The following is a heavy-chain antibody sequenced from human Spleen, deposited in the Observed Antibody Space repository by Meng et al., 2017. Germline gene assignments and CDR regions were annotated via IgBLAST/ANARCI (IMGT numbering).Heavy chain of an antibody. CDR2: IHPSGHA. J-gene: IGHJ4*02. Sequence: QVQLVQSGAEVKRLGAPVTVSCKASGYTYTHYQMDWVRQAPGQGLEWMEWIHPSGHANYAEKFQGRVTMTTDTSTNTAYMELRSLRFDDSALYYCVKHDSFWSLDSWGQGTLVTVSS. D-gene: IGHD2-8*02. CDR1: GYTYTHYQ. V-gene: IGHV1-18*01. CDR3: VKHDSFWSLDS.